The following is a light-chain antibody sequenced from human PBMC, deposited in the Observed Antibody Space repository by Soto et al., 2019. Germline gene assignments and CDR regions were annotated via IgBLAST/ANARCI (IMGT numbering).Light chain of an antibody. CDR1: QIVSSSY. Sequence: EIVLTQSPGPLSLSPGSRSTRSRLATQIVSSSYLAWYQQKPGQAPSPLIYGAPSRATCIPDRFSGSGSGTDFTLNITRLEPEDFAVYYCQQYGSSPSTSGQGHKVEI. V-gene: IGKV3-20*01. CDR3: QQYGSSPST. CDR2: GAP. J-gene: IGKJ1*01.